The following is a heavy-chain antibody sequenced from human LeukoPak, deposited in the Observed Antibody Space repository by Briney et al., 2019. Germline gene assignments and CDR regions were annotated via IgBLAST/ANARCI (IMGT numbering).Heavy chain of an antibody. D-gene: IGHD5-12*01. J-gene: IGHJ4*02. CDR3: ARGRHSGYDKIFDY. V-gene: IGHV3-30-3*01. CDR2: ISNEGSNK. Sequence: PGRSLRLSCAASGFTFSSYAMHWVRQAPGKGLEWVAVISNEGSNKYYADSVKGRFTISRDNSKNTLYLQMNSLRAEDTAVYYCARGRHSGYDKIFDYWGQGTLVTVSS. CDR1: GFTFSSYA.